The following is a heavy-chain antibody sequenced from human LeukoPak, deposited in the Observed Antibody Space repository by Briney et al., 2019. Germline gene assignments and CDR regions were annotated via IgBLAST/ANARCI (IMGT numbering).Heavy chain of an antibody. V-gene: IGHV3-30-3*01. Sequence: GGSLRLSCAASGLTFSGYAMHWVRQAPGKGVEWVALISYDGSDKYYADSVKGRFTISRDNSKSTLYLQMNSLRPEDTAVYYCRFGELSVDHWGQGTLVTVSS. J-gene: IGHJ4*02. CDR3: RFGELSVDH. D-gene: IGHD3-10*01. CDR2: ISYDGSDK. CDR1: GLTFSGYA.